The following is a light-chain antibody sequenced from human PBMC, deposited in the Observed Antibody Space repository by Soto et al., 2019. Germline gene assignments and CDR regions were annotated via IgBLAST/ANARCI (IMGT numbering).Light chain of an antibody. CDR1: NSDVGYYIY. CDR2: DVS. J-gene: IGLJ1*01. Sequence: QSALTQPASVSGSPGQSITISCTGTNSDVGYYIYVSWFQQYPGKPPKLVISDVSHRPPGISDRFSGSKSGNTASLTISGLQAEDEAHYYCSSYTTSSTHVFGTGTKLTVL. CDR3: SSYTTSSTHV. V-gene: IGLV2-14*03.